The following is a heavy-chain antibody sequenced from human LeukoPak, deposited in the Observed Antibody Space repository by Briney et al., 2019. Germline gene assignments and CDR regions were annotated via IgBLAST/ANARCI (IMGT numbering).Heavy chain of an antibody. V-gene: IGHV4-34*01. Sequence: SETLSLTCAVYGGSFSGDYWSWIRQPPGKGLEWIGEINHSGSTNYNPSLKSRVTISVDTSKNQFSLKLSSVTAADTAVYYCARERYSSSHAFDIWGQGTMVTVSS. J-gene: IGHJ3*02. CDR3: ARERYSSSHAFDI. CDR2: INHSGST. CDR1: GGSFSGDY. D-gene: IGHD6-6*01.